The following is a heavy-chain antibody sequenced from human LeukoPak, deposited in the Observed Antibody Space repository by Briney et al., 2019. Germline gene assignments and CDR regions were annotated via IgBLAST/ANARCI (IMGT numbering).Heavy chain of an antibody. CDR2: IVVGSGNT. V-gene: IGHV1-58*02. Sequence: SVKVSCKASGFTFTRSAMQWVRQARGQRLEWIGWIVVGSGNTNYAQKFQERVTISRDMSTSTAYMELSSLRSEDTAVYYCAALVDYYDSSGYYVDYWGRGTLVTVSS. CDR3: AALVDYYDSSGYYVDY. CDR1: GFTFTRSA. J-gene: IGHJ4*02. D-gene: IGHD3-22*01.